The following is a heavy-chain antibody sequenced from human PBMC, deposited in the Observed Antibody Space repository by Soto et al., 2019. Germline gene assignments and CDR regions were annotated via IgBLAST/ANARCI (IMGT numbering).Heavy chain of an antibody. V-gene: IGHV3-66*01. CDR3: ARVEDYWGSLNGYFDY. Sequence: ESGGGLVQPGGSLRLSCAASGFTVSSNYMSWVRQAPGKGLEWVSVIYSGGSTYYADSVKGRFTISRDNSKNTLYLQMNSLRAEDTAVYYCARVEDYWGSLNGYFDYWGQGTLVTVSS. CDR1: GFTVSSNY. D-gene: IGHD3-16*01. CDR2: IYSGGST. J-gene: IGHJ4*02.